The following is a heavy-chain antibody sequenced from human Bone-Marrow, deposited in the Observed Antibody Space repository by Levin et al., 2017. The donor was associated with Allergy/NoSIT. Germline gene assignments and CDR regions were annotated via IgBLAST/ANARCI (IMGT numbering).Heavy chain of an antibody. CDR3: ATEGWLVAGPFQH. V-gene: IGHV4-61*02. CDR2: TYITGTT. Sequence: PSETLSLTCTVSGGSISSGSYYWSWIRQPAGKGLEWIGRTYITGTTDYNPSLKSRVTISVDMYKNQFSLKMSSATAADTAVYYCATEGWLVAGPFQHWGRGALVTVSS. D-gene: IGHD6-19*01. CDR1: GGSISSGSYY. J-gene: IGHJ1*01.